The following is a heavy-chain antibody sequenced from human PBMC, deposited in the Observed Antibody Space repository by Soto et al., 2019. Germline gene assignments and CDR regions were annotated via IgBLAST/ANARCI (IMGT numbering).Heavy chain of an antibody. CDR3: TRCGIRYHSIGYYLGIDGMDV. V-gene: IGHV1-69*12. D-gene: IGHD3-22*01. CDR1: GGTFNSYA. Sequence: QVQLVQSGAEVKKPESSVRVSCKASGGTFNSYAITWVRQAPGQGLEWMGGTIPMFVTTNYAEKFQGRVTISADESTNTAYMELSSLRSEDTAVYYCTRCGIRYHSIGYYLGIDGMDVWGQGTTVIVSS. J-gene: IGHJ6*02. CDR2: TIPMFVTT.